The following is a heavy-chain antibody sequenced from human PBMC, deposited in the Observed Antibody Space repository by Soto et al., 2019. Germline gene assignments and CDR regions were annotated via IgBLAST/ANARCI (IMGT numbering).Heavy chain of an antibody. CDR3: ASDLVGASDSYGLDV. CDR2: IGTAGDT. CDR1: GFTFSSYD. V-gene: IGHV3-13*01. Sequence: PGGSLRLSCAASGFTFSSYDMHWVRQATGKGLEWVSAIGTAGDTYYADSVRGRFIISRDNSKNRLYLQMNSLRAEDTAVYYCASDLVGASDSYGLDVWGQGTPVTVSS. J-gene: IGHJ6*02. D-gene: IGHD1-26*01.